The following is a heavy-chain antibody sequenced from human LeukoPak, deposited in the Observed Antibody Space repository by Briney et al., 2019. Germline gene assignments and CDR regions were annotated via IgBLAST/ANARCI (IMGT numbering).Heavy chain of an antibody. J-gene: IGHJ3*02. CDR3: ARERGAGSYLDAFDI. CDR2: IPYDGSNK. V-gene: IGHV3-30*04. D-gene: IGHD1-26*01. CDR1: GFTFSSYA. Sequence: GGSLRPSCAASGFTFSSYAMHWVRQAPGKGLEWVAVIPYDGSNKYYADSVKGRFTISRDNSKNALYLQMNSLRAEDTAVYYCARERGAGSYLDAFDIWGQGTMVTVSS.